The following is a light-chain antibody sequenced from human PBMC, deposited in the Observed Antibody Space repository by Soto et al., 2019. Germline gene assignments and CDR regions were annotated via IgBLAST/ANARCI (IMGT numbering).Light chain of an antibody. V-gene: IGKV1-39*01. CDR1: QSISSY. J-gene: IGKJ2*01. CDR3: QQSYSTVGT. CDR2: AAS. Sequence: DIQMTQSPSSLSASVGDRVTITCRASQSISSYLNWYQQKPGKAPKLLIYAASSLQSGVPSRFSGSGSGTDFTLTISSLQPEDFATYYCQQSYSTVGTFGQGTKLEIK.